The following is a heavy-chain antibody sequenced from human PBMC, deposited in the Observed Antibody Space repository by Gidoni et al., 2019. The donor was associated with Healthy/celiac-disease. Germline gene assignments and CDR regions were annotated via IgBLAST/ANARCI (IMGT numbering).Heavy chain of an antibody. V-gene: IGHV3-7*01. CDR3: ARGIAAAGAISDY. Sequence: EVQPVASGAGLVQPGGFLRLHWPAPGFTLSSFWMSWVRQAPGKGLVWVANIKQDGSEKYYVDSVKGRFTISRDNAKNSLYLQMSSLRAEDTAVYYCARGIAAAGAISDYWGQGTLVTVSS. D-gene: IGHD6-13*01. CDR2: IKQDGSEK. J-gene: IGHJ4*02. CDR1: GFTLSSFW.